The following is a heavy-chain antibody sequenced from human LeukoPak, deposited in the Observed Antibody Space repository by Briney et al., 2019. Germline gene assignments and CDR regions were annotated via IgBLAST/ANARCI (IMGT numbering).Heavy chain of an antibody. CDR2: IYSGGST. D-gene: IGHD5-12*01. V-gene: IGHV3-53*01. CDR1: GFTASINY. Sequence: GGSLRLSCAASGFTASINYMSWVRHAPGKGLEWVSVIYSGGSTYYADSVKGRFTISRDNSKNTLYLQMNSLRAEDTAVYYCASFSGYAFDYWGQGTLVTVSS. J-gene: IGHJ4*02. CDR3: ASFSGYAFDY.